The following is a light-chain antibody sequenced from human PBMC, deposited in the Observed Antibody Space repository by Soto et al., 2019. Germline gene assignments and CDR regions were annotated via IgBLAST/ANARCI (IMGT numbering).Light chain of an antibody. Sequence: EIVMTQSPATLSVSPGEGATLSCRASQSVSSKLAWYQQKPGQAPRLLIYGASTRATGIPARFSGSGSGTEFTLIISSLQSEDSAVYYCQQYNIWPLWTFGQGTKVDIK. V-gene: IGKV3-15*01. CDR3: QQYNIWPLWT. CDR1: QSVSSK. J-gene: IGKJ1*01. CDR2: GAS.